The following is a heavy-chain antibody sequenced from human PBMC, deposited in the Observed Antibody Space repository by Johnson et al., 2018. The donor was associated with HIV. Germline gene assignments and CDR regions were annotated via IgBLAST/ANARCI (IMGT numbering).Heavy chain of an antibody. CDR2: IKQDGSEK. CDR1: GFNFTNYG. V-gene: IGHV3-7*01. Sequence: VQLVESGGGVVQPGGSLRVSCVASGFNFTNYGMHWVRQAPGKGLEWVANIKQDGSEKYYVDSVKGRFTISRDNSKNTLYLQMNSLRAEDTAVYYCAREWELLGSAFDIWGQGTMVTVSS. D-gene: IGHD1-26*01. CDR3: AREWELLGSAFDI. J-gene: IGHJ3*02.